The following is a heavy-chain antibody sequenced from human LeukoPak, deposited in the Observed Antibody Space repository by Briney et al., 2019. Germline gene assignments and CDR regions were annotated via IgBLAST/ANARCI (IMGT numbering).Heavy chain of an antibody. CDR2: ISSSGSTI. CDR1: GYSISSGYY. CDR3: ARGQWLVLS. Sequence: KPSETLSLTCTVSGYSISSGYYWGWIRQAPGKGLEWVSYISSSGSTIYYADSVKGRFTISRDNAKNSLYLQMNSLRAEDTAVYYCARGQWLVLSWGQGTLVTVSS. V-gene: IGHV3-11*01. D-gene: IGHD6-19*01. J-gene: IGHJ4*02.